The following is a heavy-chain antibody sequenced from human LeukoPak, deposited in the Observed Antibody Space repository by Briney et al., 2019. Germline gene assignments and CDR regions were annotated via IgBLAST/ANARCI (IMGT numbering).Heavy chain of an antibody. CDR3: ARDMNTPTDPSGPFDH. CDR1: GGSISSGSYY. J-gene: IGHJ4*02. Sequence: PSQTLSLTCTVSGGSISSGSYYWSWIRQPAGKELEWIGRIYTTGTTSYNPSLKSRVTMSVDTSKNQFSLRLNSVTAADTAVYYCARDMNTPTDPSGPFDHWGQGTLVTVS. D-gene: IGHD2-15*01. V-gene: IGHV4-61*02. CDR2: IYTTGTT.